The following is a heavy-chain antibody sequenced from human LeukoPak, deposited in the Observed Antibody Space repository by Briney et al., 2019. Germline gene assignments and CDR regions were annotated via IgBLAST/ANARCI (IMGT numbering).Heavy chain of an antibody. Sequence: GGSLRLFCAASGFTFSSYWMSWVRQAPGKGLEWVANIKQDGSEKYYVDSVKGRFTISRDNAKNSLYLQMNSLRAEDTAVYYCARDEGLAANYYYGMDVWGQGTTVTVFS. J-gene: IGHJ6*02. CDR2: IKQDGSEK. CDR1: GFTFSSYW. CDR3: ARDEGLAANYYYGMDV. D-gene: IGHD6-25*01. V-gene: IGHV3-7*01.